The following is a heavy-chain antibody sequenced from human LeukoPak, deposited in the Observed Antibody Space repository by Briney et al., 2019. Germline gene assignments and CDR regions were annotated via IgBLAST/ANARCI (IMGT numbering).Heavy chain of an antibody. CDR1: GFTFSSYA. D-gene: IGHD2-2*01. V-gene: IGHV3-23*01. CDR3: AKGALDCSSTSCSVGY. CDR2: ISGSGGST. J-gene: IGHJ4*02. Sequence: GGSLGLSCVVSGFTFSSYAMSWVRQAPGKGLEWVSAISGSGGSTYYADSVKGRFTISRDNSKNTLYLQMNSLRAEDTAVYYCAKGALDCSSTSCSVGYWGQGTLVTVSS.